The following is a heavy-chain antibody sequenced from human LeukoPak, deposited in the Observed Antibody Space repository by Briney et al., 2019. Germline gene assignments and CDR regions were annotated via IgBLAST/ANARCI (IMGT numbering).Heavy chain of an antibody. D-gene: IGHD3-10*01. J-gene: IGHJ4*02. CDR1: GFTFSTYW. Sequence: GGSLRLSCTASGFTFSTYWITWVRHSPGKGLVWVALINGDGSTTTHADSVKGRFTISRDNAKNTAYLQMNSLRDEDTAVYFCARDYAGSPDYWGQGTLVTVSA. CDR2: INGDGSTT. CDR3: ARDYAGSPDY. V-gene: IGHV3-74*03.